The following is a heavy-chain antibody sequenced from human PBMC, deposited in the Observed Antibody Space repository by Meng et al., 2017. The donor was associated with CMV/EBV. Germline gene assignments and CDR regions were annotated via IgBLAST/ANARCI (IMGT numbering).Heavy chain of an antibody. D-gene: IGHD2-2*01. J-gene: IGHJ6*02. CDR1: GYTFTSYY. Sequence: ASVKVSCKASGYTFTSYYMHWVRQAPGQGLEWMGIINPSGGSTSYAQKFQGRVTMTRDTSTSTVYMELSSLRSEDTAVYYCARVYCPKEYCSSTRGYYYYGMDVWGQGTTVTVSS. CDR2: INPSGGST. V-gene: IGHV1-46*01. CDR3: ARVYCPKEYCSSTRGYYYYGMDV.